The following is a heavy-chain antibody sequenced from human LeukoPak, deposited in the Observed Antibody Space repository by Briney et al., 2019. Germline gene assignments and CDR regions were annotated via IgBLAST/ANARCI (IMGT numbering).Heavy chain of an antibody. CDR2: MNPNSGNT. CDR3: ARVPVVLWSGSDAAFDI. D-gene: IGHD3-3*01. V-gene: IGHV1-8*01. J-gene: IGHJ3*02. Sequence: TSVKVSCKSSGYTFTSYDINWVRQATGQGLEWMGWMNPNSGNTGYAQKFQGRVTMTRNTFISTAYMELSSLRSEDTAVYYCARVPVVLWSGSDAAFDIWGQGTMVTVSP. CDR1: GYTFTSYD.